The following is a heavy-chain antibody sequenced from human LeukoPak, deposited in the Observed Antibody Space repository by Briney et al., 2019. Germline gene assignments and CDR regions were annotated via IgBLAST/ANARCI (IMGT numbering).Heavy chain of an antibody. CDR2: IYYSGST. CDR1: GGSISSSSYY. CDR3: ARVCWGSTSCYMPGGLYFDY. V-gene: IGHV4-39*07. D-gene: IGHD2-2*02. Sequence: PSETLSLTCTVSGGSISSSSYYWGWIRQPPGKGLEWIGSIYYSGSTYYNPSLKSRVTISVDTSKNQFSLKLSSVTAADTAVYYCARVCWGSTSCYMPGGLYFDYWGQGTLVTVSS. J-gene: IGHJ4*02.